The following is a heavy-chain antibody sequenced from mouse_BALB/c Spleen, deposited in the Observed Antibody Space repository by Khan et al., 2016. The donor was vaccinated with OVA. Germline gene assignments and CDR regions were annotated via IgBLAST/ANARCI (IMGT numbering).Heavy chain of an antibody. J-gene: IGHJ2*01. V-gene: IGHV1-76*01. CDR3: SREEAWYHIDH. CDR1: GYIFTSYW. Sequence: QVQLKQSGAELVRPGASVKLSCKTSGYIFTSYWIHWVKQRSGQGLEWIARIYPGTDNTYYTEKFKDKATLTADKSASTAYMQLTSLTSEDSDVYFCSREEAWYHIDHWGQGTTLTVSS. CDR2: IYPGTDNT. D-gene: IGHD1-1*02.